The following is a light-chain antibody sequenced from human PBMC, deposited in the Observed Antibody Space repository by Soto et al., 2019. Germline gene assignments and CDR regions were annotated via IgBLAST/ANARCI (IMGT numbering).Light chain of an antibody. Sequence: EIVMTQSPATLSVSPGESATLSCRASQSVSNNLAWYQQKPGQAPRLLIYGASTRATGFPARFSGSGSGKEFTLTISSLQSEDFAVYYCQQYNNSPPTWTFGQGTKVEIK. CDR3: QQYNNSPPTWT. CDR2: GAS. V-gene: IGKV3-15*01. CDR1: QSVSNN. J-gene: IGKJ1*01.